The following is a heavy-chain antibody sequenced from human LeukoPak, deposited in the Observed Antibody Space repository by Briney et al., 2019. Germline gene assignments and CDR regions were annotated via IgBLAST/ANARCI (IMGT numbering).Heavy chain of an antibody. D-gene: IGHD5-24*01. CDR3: ARDRLDGYAFYY. CDR1: RFTFSSYW. CDR2: INSDGSST. V-gene: IGHV3-74*01. J-gene: IGHJ4*02. Sequence: GGSLRLSCAASRFTFSSYWMHWVRQAPGKWLVWVSRINSDGSSTTYADSVEGRFTISRDNAKNTLYLQMNSLRAEDTAVYYRARDRLDGYAFYYWGQGTLVTVSS.